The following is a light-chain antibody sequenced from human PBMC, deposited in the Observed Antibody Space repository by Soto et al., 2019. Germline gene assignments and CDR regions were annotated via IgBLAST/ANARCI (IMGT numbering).Light chain of an antibody. CDR2: DVS. V-gene: IGKV1-5*01. J-gene: IGKJ5*01. CDR3: QQYNNYPIT. Sequence: QMTLSPSPLSAYVGDRVTITCRASQSISSWVAWYQQKPGKAPNLLIVDVSSLESGVPSRFSGSASGTEFTLTISSLQPDDFAPYYCQQYNNYPITSGQGTRLEIK. CDR1: QSISSW.